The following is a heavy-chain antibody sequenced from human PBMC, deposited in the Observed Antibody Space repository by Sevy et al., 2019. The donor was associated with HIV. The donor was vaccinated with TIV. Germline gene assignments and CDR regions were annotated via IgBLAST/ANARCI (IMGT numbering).Heavy chain of an antibody. V-gene: IGHV3-49*03. CDR1: EFTFGDYA. Sequence: GGSLRLSCTASEFTFGDYARSWFRQAPGKGLEWVGFIKTKTYSGTTEYAASVKGRFIISRDDSKNIAYLQMNSLKTEDTAVYYCTRDLYGSGWFYFDYWGQGTLVTVSS. D-gene: IGHD6-19*01. J-gene: IGHJ4*02. CDR3: TRDLYGSGWFYFDY. CDR2: IKTKTYSGTT.